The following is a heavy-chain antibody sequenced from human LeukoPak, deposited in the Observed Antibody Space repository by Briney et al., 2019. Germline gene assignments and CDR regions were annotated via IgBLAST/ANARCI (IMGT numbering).Heavy chain of an antibody. CDR2: ISAYNGNT. CDR3: ARGLSYYYDSSGYHHFDY. J-gene: IGHJ4*02. Sequence: GAPVKVSCKASGYTFTSYGISWVRQAPGQGLEWMGWISAYNGNTNYAQKLQGRVTMTTDTSTSTAYMELRSLRSDDTAVYYCARGLSYYYDSSGYHHFDYWGQGTLVTVSS. CDR1: GYTFTSYG. D-gene: IGHD3-22*01. V-gene: IGHV1-18*01.